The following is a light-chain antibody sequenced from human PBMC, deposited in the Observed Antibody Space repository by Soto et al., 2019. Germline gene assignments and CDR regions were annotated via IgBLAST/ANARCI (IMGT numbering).Light chain of an antibody. V-gene: IGKV3-20*01. CDR2: GAS. J-gene: IGKJ1*01. CDR3: QQYGSSGT. Sequence: EIVLTQSPGTLSLSAGERATLCCRASQGVSNNYLAWYQQKPGQAPRLLIYGASNRATGIPDRFSGSGSGTDFTLTISRLEPEDFAVYYCQQYGSSGTFGQGTKVDIK. CDR1: QGVSNNY.